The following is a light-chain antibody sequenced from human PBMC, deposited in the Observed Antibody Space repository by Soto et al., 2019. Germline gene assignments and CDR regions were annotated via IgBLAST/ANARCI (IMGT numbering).Light chain of an antibody. J-gene: IGKJ5*01. Sequence: EIVLTQSPGTLSLSPGERATLSCRASQSISNYLAWYQHKPGQTPRLLIYDASNRATGIPVRFSGSGSGTDFTLTISSLEPEDFAVYYCQRRSNWYTFGQGTRLEIK. CDR2: DAS. CDR1: QSISNY. CDR3: QRRSNWYT. V-gene: IGKV3-11*01.